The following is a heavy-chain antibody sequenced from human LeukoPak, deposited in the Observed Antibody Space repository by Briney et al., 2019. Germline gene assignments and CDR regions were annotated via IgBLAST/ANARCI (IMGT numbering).Heavy chain of an antibody. J-gene: IGHJ4*02. V-gene: IGHV4-30-2*01. CDR3: ATRTTAAGYFDY. D-gene: IGHD6-13*01. Sequence: PSQTLSLTCTVSGGSISSSGYYWGSIRQPPGKGLEWVGYIYHSGNTYYNPSLKGRVTISLDRSKNQFSLNLDSVTAADTAVYYCATRTTAAGYFDYWGQGTLVTVSS. CDR2: IYHSGNT. CDR1: GGSISSSGYY.